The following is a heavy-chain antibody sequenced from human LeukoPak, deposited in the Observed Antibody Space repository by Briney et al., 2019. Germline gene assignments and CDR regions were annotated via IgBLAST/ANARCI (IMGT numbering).Heavy chain of an antibody. J-gene: IGHJ6*02. Sequence: SETLSLTCAVYGASFTGYYWSWFRQPPGKGLEWIGEINHSGGTNYNPTLKSRVTISLDTSNNQFSLKLNSVTAADTAVYYCARLLPLQGGDVWGQGTTVTVSS. CDR1: GASFTGYY. CDR3: ARLLPLQGGDV. V-gene: IGHV4-34*01. CDR2: INHSGGT. D-gene: IGHD2-15*01.